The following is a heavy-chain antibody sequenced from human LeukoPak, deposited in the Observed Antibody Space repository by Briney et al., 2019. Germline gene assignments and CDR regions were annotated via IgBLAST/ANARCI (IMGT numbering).Heavy chain of an antibody. V-gene: IGHV4-59*01. CDR1: GGSISSYY. J-gene: IGHJ4*01. CDR3: ARTGVVATSYFFDY. CDR2: IYYSGSA. D-gene: IGHD5-12*01. Sequence: PSETLSLTCTVSGGSISSYYWSWIRQPPGKGLEWIGFIYYSGSANYNPSLRSRVTISVDTSKHQFSLKLTSVTAADTAVYYCARTGVVATSYFFDYWGHGTLVTVSS.